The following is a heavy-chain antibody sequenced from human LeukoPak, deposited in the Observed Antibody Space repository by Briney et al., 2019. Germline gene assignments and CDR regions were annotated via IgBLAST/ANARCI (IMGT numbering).Heavy chain of an antibody. CDR2: ISGSGGST. J-gene: IGHJ4*02. Sequence: PGGSLRLSCAASGFTFSSYAMSWVRQAPGKGLEWVSAISGSGGSTYYADSVKGWFTISRDNSKNTLYLQMNSLRAEDTAVYYCAKDLHGDYANYFDYWGQGTLVTVSS. CDR3: AKDLHGDYANYFDY. D-gene: IGHD4-17*01. V-gene: IGHV3-23*01. CDR1: GFTFSSYA.